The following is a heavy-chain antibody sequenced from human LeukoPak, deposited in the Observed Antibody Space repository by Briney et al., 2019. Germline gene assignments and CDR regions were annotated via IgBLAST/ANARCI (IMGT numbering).Heavy chain of an antibody. J-gene: IGHJ4*02. CDR1: GFTFSSYA. CDR3: ARYYYDGSGFTTRFDY. Sequence: GGSLRLSCAASGFTFSSYAMSWVRQAPGKGLEWVSAISGSGGSTYYADSVKGRFTISRDNSKNTLYLQMNSLRAEDTAVYYCARYYYDGSGFTTRFDYWGQGTLVTVSS. D-gene: IGHD3-22*01. CDR2: ISGSGGST. V-gene: IGHV3-23*01.